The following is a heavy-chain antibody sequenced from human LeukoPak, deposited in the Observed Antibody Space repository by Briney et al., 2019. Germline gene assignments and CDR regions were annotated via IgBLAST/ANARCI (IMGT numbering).Heavy chain of an antibody. Sequence: TLSLTCTVSGASISSSSYYWGWIRQPPGKGLEWLALIYWDDDKRYSPSLKSRLTITKDTSKNQVVLTMTNMDPVDTATYYCAHRLLGFDYWGQGTLVTVSS. CDR2: IYWDDDK. CDR3: AHRLLGFDY. CDR1: GASISSSSYY. V-gene: IGHV2-5*02. J-gene: IGHJ4*02.